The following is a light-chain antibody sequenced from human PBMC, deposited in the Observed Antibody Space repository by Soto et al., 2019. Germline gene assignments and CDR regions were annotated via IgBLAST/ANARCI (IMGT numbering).Light chain of an antibody. CDR3: QQRSNCTRT. CDR1: QSVASY. J-gene: IGKJ1*01. CDR2: DAS. V-gene: IGKV3-11*01. Sequence: EIVLTQSPATLSLSPGERVTLSCRASQSVASYLAWYQQRPDQAPRLLISDASSRATGIPARFSGSGSGTDFTLTISSREPEDFSVYYCQQRSNCTRTFGQGTKVEIK.